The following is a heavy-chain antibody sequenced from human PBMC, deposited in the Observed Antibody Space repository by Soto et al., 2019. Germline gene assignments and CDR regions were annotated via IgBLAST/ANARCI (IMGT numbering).Heavy chain of an antibody. V-gene: IGHV4-30-2*01. J-gene: IGHJ5*02. CDR2: IYHSGTT. D-gene: IGHD3-10*01. Sequence: PSETLSLTCAVSGGSVSGAGYSWSWIRQPPGGGLEWIGYIYHSGTTLYNPSLKTRLTMSLDRSNTRFSLTLNSMTAADTAVYYCARAQFYSGSGNYYNLLFDLWGQGTQVTVYS. CDR1: GGSVSGAGYS. CDR3: ARAQFYSGSGNYYNLLFDL.